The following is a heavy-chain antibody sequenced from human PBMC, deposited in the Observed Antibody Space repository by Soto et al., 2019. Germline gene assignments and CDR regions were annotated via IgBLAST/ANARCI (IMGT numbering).Heavy chain of an antibody. J-gene: IGHJ4*02. D-gene: IGHD2-8*02. CDR3: AKDARRTGLVGHWID. CDR2: ISDSGRSA. Sequence: VQLLESGGGLVQPGGSLRLSCGASGFTASNYAMTWVRQAPGKGLQWVSTISDSGRSAYYADSVKGRFAISRDNSKNTLFLQMNDLRAEDMAVYFCAKDARRTGLVGHWIDWGQGTLVTVSS. CDR1: GFTASNYA. V-gene: IGHV3-23*01.